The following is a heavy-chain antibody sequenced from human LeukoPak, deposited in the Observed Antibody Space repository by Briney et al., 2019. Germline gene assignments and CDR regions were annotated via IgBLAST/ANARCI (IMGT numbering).Heavy chain of an antibody. J-gene: IGHJ4*02. V-gene: IGHV4-39*01. D-gene: IGHD6-6*01. CDR2: IYDTGRT. CDR3: TSEISSASNY. Sequence: SETLSLTRTVSGGSISSSSYYWGWIRHPPGEGLEWIGRIYDTGRTYYSPSLKSRVTISADTSKNEFSLKLSSVTAADTAVYYCTSEISSASNYWGQGTLVTVSS. CDR1: GGSISSSSYY.